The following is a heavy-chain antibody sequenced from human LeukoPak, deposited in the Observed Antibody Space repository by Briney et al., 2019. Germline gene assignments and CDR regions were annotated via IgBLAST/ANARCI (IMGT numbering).Heavy chain of an antibody. V-gene: IGHV1-69*05. CDR2: IIPIFGTA. CDR1: GGTFSSYA. J-gene: IGHJ3*02. D-gene: IGHD3-22*01. CDR3: SRDQAITMIVDRAFDI. Sequence: SVKVSFKASGGTFSSYAISWVRQAPGQGLEWMGRIIPIFGTANYAQKFQGRVRITTDQSTSTAYMELSSLRSEDTAVYYCSRDQAITMIVDRAFDIWGQGTMVTVSS.